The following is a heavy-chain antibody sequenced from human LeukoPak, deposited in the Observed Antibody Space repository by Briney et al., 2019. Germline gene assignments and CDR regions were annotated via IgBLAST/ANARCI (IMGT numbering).Heavy chain of an antibody. CDR3: AKESRVRGVSVRESHYHYYYGMDV. Sequence: SETLSLTCSVSGGSINNFYWTWIRQLAGEGLEWIGRIYGNGDTNYNPSLKSRVSLSVDTSKKQFSLKLNSVTAADTALYFCAKESRVRGVSVRESHYHYYYGMDVWGRGTTVTVSS. D-gene: IGHD3-10*01. J-gene: IGHJ6*02. CDR1: GGSINNFY. CDR2: IYGNGDT. V-gene: IGHV4-4*07.